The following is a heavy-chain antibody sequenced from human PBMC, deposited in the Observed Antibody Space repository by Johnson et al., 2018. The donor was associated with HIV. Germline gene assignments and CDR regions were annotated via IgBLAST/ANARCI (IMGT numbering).Heavy chain of an antibody. J-gene: IGHJ3*02. Sequence: VQLVESGGGLVKPGGSLRLSCAASGFTFSRYAMHWVRQAPGKGLEWVTVISYDGKNKYYTDSVKGRFTISRDNSKSTLFLLMNSLRAEDTAVYYCARSLCGGDCFSDAFDIWGQGSMVTVSS. V-gene: IGHV3-30*04. CDR2: ISYDGKNK. D-gene: IGHD2-21*02. CDR3: ARSLCGGDCFSDAFDI. CDR1: GFTFSRYA.